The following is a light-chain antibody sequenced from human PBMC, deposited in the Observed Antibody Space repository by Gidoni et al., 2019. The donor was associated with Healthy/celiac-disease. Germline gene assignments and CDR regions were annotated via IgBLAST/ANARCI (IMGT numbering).Light chain of an antibody. CDR3: QQRSNWPRWT. V-gene: IGKV3-11*01. Sequence: EIVLTQSPATLSLSPGERATLSCRASQSVSSYLAWYQQKPGQAPRLLIYDASSRATGIPARSSGSGSGTDFTLTISSLEPEDFAVYYCQQRSNWPRWTFGQGTKVEIK. CDR2: DAS. CDR1: QSVSSY. J-gene: IGKJ1*01.